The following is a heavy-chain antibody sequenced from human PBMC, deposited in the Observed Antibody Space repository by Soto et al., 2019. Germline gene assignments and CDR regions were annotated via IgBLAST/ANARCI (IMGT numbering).Heavy chain of an antibody. CDR2: INPNSGGT. CDR3: ARAMVVVTAAHFDP. Sequence: GASVKVSCKASGYTFTGYYMHWVRQAPGQGLEWMGWINPNSGGTNYAQKFQGRVTMTRDTSISTAYMELSRLRSDDTAVYYCARAMVVVTAAHFDPWGQATLVTVSS. V-gene: IGHV1-2*02. J-gene: IGHJ5*02. D-gene: IGHD2-2*01. CDR1: GYTFTGYY.